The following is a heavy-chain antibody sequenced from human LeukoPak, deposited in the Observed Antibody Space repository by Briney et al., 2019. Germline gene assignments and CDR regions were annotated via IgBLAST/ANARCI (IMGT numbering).Heavy chain of an antibody. J-gene: IGHJ4*02. D-gene: IGHD6-13*01. Sequence: ASVKVSCKASGYTFTGYYMHWVRQAPGQGLEWMGWINPNSGGTNYAQKFQGRVTMTRDTSISTAYMELSRLRSDDTAVYYCARIPIAAAGSKRFDYWGQGTLVTVSS. CDR2: INPNSGGT. CDR1: GYTFTGYY. CDR3: ARIPIAAAGSKRFDY. V-gene: IGHV1-2*02.